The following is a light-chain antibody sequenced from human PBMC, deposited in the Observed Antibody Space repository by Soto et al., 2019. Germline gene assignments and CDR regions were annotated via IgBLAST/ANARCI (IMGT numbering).Light chain of an antibody. V-gene: IGLV2-11*01. CDR2: AVT. J-gene: IGLJ2*01. CDR3: CSYAGTVV. Sequence: QSALTQPRSVSGSPAQSVTISCTGTSSDVGGYNYVSWYQQHPGKAPKLIIYAVTKRPSGVPDRFSGSKSGNTASLTISGLQAEDEADYYCCSYAGTVVFGGGTKLTVL. CDR1: SSDVGGYNY.